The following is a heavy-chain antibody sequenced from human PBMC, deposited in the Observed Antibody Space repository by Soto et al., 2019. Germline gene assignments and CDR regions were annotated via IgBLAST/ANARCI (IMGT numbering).Heavy chain of an antibody. CDR2: INHSGST. D-gene: IGHD3-16*01. J-gene: IGHJ4*02. V-gene: IGHV4-34*01. Sequence: QVQLQQWGAGLLKPSETLSLTCAVYGGSFSGYYWSWIRQPPGKGLEWIGEINHSGSTNYNPSLKSRVTISVDTSKNQFSLKLSSVTAVDTAVYYCARWGMATTFDYWGQGTLVTVSS. CDR3: ARWGMATTFDY. CDR1: GGSFSGYY.